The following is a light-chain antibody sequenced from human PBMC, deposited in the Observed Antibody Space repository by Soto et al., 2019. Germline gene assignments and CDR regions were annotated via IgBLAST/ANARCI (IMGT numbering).Light chain of an antibody. CDR3: LQDHNYPLT. CDR2: AAA. CDR1: QGIGND. Sequence: AIQMAQSPSSLSAPVGDRVTITCLASQGIGNDVGWFQQKPGKAPKLLIYAAATLQSGVPSRFSDSRSGTDFTLTISSLQPEDFATYYCLQDHNYPLTFGGGTKVEIK. V-gene: IGKV1-6*02. J-gene: IGKJ4*01.